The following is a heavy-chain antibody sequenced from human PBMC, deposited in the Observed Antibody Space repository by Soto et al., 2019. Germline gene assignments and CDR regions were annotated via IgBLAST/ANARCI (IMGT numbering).Heavy chain of an antibody. CDR2: IYYSGST. CDR1: GGSISSGDYY. V-gene: IGHV4-30-4*01. J-gene: IGHJ4*02. Sequence: SETLSLTCTVSGGSISSGDYYWSWIRQPPGKGLEWNGYIYYSGSTYYNPSLKSRVTISVDTSKNQFSLKLSSVTAADTAVYYCARVDPRYGDYLFDYWGQGTLVTVSS. D-gene: IGHD4-17*01. CDR3: ARVDPRYGDYLFDY.